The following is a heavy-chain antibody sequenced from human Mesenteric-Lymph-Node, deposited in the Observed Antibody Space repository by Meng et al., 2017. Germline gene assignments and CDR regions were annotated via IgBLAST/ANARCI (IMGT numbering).Heavy chain of an antibody. Sequence: GGSLRLSCAASGFPFSTYAMSWVRQAPGKGLEWVSAIGGGGVDTFYADSVKGQFTISRDDSKNTLYLQMNSLRAEDTAVYYCAKDRGSYNSVWDAFDVWGQGTTVTVSS. D-gene: IGHD1-20*01. CDR1: GFPFSTYA. CDR3: AKDRGSYNSVWDAFDV. J-gene: IGHJ3*01. CDR2: IGGGGVDT. V-gene: IGHV3-23*01.